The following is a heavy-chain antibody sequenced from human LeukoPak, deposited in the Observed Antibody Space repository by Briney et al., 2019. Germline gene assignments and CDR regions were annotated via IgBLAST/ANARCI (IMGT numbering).Heavy chain of an antibody. CDR2: INPNSGGT. CDR3: ARQWGMGSSWPDY. J-gene: IGHJ4*02. V-gene: IGHV1-2*02. CDR1: GYTFTSYY. Sequence: GASVKVSCKASGYTFTSYYMHWVRQAPGQGLEWMGIINPNSGGTNYAQKFQGRVTMTRDTSISTAYMELSRLRSDDTAVYYCARQWGMGSSWPDYWGQGTLVTVSS. D-gene: IGHD6-13*01.